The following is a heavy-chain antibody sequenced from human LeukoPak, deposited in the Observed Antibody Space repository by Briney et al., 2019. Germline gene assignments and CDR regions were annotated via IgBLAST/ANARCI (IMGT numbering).Heavy chain of an antibody. V-gene: IGHV4-34*01. Sequence: PSETLSLTCAVYGGSLSGYYWSWIRQPPGKGLEWIGEINHSGSTNYNPSLKSRVTISVNTSKNQFSLKLSSVTAADTAVYYCARLHCSSTSCYGPLYYYYGMDVWGKGTTVTVSS. CDR3: ARLHCSSTSCYGPLYYYYGMDV. D-gene: IGHD2-2*01. CDR2: INHSGST. J-gene: IGHJ6*04. CDR1: GGSLSGYY.